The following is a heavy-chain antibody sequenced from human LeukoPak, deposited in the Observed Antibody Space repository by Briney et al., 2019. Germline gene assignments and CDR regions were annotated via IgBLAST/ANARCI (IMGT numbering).Heavy chain of an antibody. CDR2: ISWNSGSI. CDR1: GFTFDDYA. D-gene: IGHD1-26*01. V-gene: IGHV3-9*01. J-gene: IGHJ3*02. Sequence: GGSLRLSCAASGFTFDDYAMHWVRQAPGKGLEWVSGISWNSGSIGYADSVKGRFSISRDNAKNSLYLQMNSLRAEDTAVYYCARDLWEDAFDIWGQGTMVTVSS. CDR3: ARDLWEDAFDI.